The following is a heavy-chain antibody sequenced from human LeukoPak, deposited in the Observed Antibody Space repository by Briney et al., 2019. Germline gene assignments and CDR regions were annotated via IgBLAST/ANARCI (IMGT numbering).Heavy chain of an antibody. Sequence: PGGSLRLSCAASGFTFSSYSMNWVRQAPGKGLEWVSRINTDGSSTSYADSVKGRFTISRDNAKNTLYLQMNSLRAEDTAVYYCASLFCSSTSCYKGVDYWGQGTLVTVSS. D-gene: IGHD2-2*02. CDR3: ASLFCSSTSCYKGVDY. CDR2: INTDGSST. CDR1: GFTFSSYS. J-gene: IGHJ4*02. V-gene: IGHV3-74*01.